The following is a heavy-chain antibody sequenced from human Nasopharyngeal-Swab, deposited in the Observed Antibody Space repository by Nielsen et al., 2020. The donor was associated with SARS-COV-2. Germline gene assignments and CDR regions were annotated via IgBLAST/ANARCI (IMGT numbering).Heavy chain of an antibody. CDR3: ARLVALYCSDGACFSDS. Sequence: GGSLRLSCAASGFTFNNYALPWVRQAPGKGLEWVAIISHDGSQALYAESVRGRFTISRDNSKNAIYLQMNSLSAEDTALYYCARLVALYCSDGACFSDSWGQGTLVTVSS. CDR2: ISHDGSQA. J-gene: IGHJ4*02. CDR1: GFTFNNYA. V-gene: IGHV3-30*04. D-gene: IGHD2-15*01.